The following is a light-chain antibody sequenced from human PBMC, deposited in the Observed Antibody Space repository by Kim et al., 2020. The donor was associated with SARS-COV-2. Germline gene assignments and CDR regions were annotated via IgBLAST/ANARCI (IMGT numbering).Light chain of an antibody. J-gene: IGKJ1*01. CDR1: QSISSW. CDR3: QQYINFWT. Sequence: SAAVGDRVSITCRASQSISSWLAWYQQKPGEAPKLLIYKASALESGVTSRFSGSGSGTEFTLNISSLQPDEFATYYCQQYINFWTFGQGTKVEIK. CDR2: KAS. V-gene: IGKV1-5*03.